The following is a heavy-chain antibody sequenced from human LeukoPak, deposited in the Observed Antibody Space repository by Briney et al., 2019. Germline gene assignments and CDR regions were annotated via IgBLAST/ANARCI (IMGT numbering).Heavy chain of an antibody. J-gene: IGHJ3*02. CDR3: ARAGDYYDSSGHHDAFDI. Sequence: ASVKVSCKASGYTFTGYYMHWVRQAPGQGLEWMGWINPNSGGTNYAQKFQGRVTMTRDTSISTAYMELSRLRSDDTAVYYCARAGDYYDSSGHHDAFDIWGQGAMVTVSS. CDR1: GYTFTGYY. V-gene: IGHV1-2*02. D-gene: IGHD3-22*01. CDR2: INPNSGGT.